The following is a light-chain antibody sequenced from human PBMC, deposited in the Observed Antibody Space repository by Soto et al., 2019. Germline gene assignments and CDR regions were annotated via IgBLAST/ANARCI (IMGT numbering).Light chain of an antibody. J-gene: IGKJ2*01. Sequence: ESVLTQSPGTLSLSPGARATLSCRASQSLSSSYIAWYQQKPGQAPRLLIYGASSRATGIPARFSGSGSGTDFTLTISRLEPEDFAVYYCQQYGSSSYTFGQGTKLEIK. V-gene: IGKV3-20*01. CDR3: QQYGSSSYT. CDR1: QSLSSSY. CDR2: GAS.